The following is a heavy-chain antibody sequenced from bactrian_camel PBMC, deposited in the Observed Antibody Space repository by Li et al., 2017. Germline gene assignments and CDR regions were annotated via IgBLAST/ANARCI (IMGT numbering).Heavy chain of an antibody. J-gene: IGHJ4*01. CDR1: GIPDRYHW. CDR3: AKALGGGNYYTGEYNF. V-gene: IGHV3S53*01. Sequence: QLVESGGGLVQPGGSLRLSCAWSGIPDRYHWMGWYRQAPGKEREKVAAISGGSESTQYADSVKGRFTIARDNAKNTVYLQMNSLKPEDTALYYCAKALGGGNYYTGEYNFWGQGTQVTVS. CDR2: ISGGSEST. D-gene: IGHD2*01.